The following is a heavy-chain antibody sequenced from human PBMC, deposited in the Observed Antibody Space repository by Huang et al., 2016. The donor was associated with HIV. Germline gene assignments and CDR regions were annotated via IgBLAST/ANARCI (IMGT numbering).Heavy chain of an antibody. CDR1: GDSFSSYW. D-gene: IGHD6-6*01. CDR2: SFPDASDT. V-gene: IGHV5-51*01. Sequence: VQLVQSGAEVKKPGESLKISCKGSGDSFSSYWIAWVRQMPGKGLEWMGISFPDASDTTYSPSFGGQVTISADKSIGTAYLQWSSLKASDTAMYYCARRFSSSSGYFDYWGQGSLVTVSS. CDR3: ARRFSSSSGYFDY. J-gene: IGHJ4*02.